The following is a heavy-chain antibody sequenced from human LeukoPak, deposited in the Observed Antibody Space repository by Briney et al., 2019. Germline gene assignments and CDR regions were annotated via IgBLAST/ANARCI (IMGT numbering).Heavy chain of an antibody. D-gene: IGHD2-15*01. J-gene: IGHJ4*02. CDR2: INHSGST. Sequence: SETLSLTCAVYGGSFSGYYWSWIRRPPGKGLEWIGEINHSGSTNYNPSLKSRVTISVDTSKNQFSLKLSSVTAADTAVYYCASVVIAATLFDYWGQGTLVTVSS. V-gene: IGHV4-34*01. CDR1: GGSFSGYY. CDR3: ASVVIAATLFDY.